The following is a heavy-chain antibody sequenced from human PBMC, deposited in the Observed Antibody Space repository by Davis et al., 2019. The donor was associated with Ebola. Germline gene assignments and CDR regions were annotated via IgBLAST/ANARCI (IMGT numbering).Heavy chain of an antibody. J-gene: IGHJ6*02. V-gene: IGHV1-18*01. CDR1: GYTFTSYG. CDR2: ISAYNGNT. Sequence: ASVKVSCKASGYTFTSYGISWVRQAPGQGLEWMGWISAYNGNTNYAQKLQGRVTMTTDTSTSTAYMELRSLRSDGTAVYYCARDRGDYSSIYYYGMDVWGQGTTVTVSS. D-gene: IGHD4-11*01. CDR3: ARDRGDYSSIYYYGMDV.